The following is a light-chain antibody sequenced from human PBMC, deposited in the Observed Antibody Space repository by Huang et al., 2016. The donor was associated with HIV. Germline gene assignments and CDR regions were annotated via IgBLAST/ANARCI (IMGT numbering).Light chain of an antibody. V-gene: IGKV1-39*01. CDR2: AAS. CDR3: QQSYSRPPT. J-gene: IGKJ1*01. CDR1: QTISGY. Sequence: DIQLTQSPSPLSASLGDRLTITCRASQTISGYLNWYQQKLGKAPHLLISAASNLHTGVPSRFSGNGSGTDFTLTVSSMQPEDFATYYCQQSYSRPPTFGQGTKVEI.